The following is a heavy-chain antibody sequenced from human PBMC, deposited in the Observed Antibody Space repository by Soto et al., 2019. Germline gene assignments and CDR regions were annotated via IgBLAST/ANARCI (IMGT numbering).Heavy chain of an antibody. CDR1: GFTFSSYA. J-gene: IGHJ4*02. CDR2: ISGSGGST. Sequence: EVQLLESGGGLVQPGGSLRLSCAASGFTFSSYAMSWVRQAPGKGLEWVSAISGSGGSTYYADSVKGRFTISRDNSKKTLYLQMNSLRAEDTAVYYCAKERKRSGYSSGYYYDYWGQGTLVTVSS. CDR3: AKERKRSGYSSGYYYDY. V-gene: IGHV3-23*01. D-gene: IGHD3-22*01.